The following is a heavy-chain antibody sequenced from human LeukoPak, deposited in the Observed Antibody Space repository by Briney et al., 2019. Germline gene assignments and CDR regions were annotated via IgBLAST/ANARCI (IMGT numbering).Heavy chain of an antibody. J-gene: IGHJ4*02. CDR2: ICTSSIYI. D-gene: IGHD5-24*01. CDR3: AKDHGSEFDY. CDR1: GFTLSSYG. Sequence: KTGGSLRLSCAASGFTLSSYGMSGVRQAPGKGLEWVSSICTSSIYIYYADSVKGRFTISRDNAKNSLYLQMNTLRAEDTAVYYCAKDHGSEFDYWGQGTLVTVSS. V-gene: IGHV3-21*01.